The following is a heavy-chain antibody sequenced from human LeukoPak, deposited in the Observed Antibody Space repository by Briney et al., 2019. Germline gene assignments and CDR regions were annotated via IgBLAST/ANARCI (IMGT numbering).Heavy chain of an antibody. J-gene: IGHJ3*02. Sequence: GGSLRLSCAASGFTFSSYAMSWVRQAPGKGLEWVSAISGSGSSTYYADSVKGRFTISRDNSKNTLYLQMNSLRAEDTAVYFCAKNAFYYDTSRLAFDIWGHGTMVTVS. V-gene: IGHV3-23*01. D-gene: IGHD3-22*01. CDR3: AKNAFYYDTSRLAFDI. CDR2: ISGSGSST. CDR1: GFTFSSYA.